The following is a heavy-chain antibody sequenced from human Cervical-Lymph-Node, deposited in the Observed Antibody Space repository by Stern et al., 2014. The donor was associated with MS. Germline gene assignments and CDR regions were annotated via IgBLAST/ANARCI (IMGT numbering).Heavy chain of an antibody. D-gene: IGHD3-3*01. J-gene: IGHJ4*02. V-gene: IGHV4-31*03. CDR2: ICNSGSN. CDR1: GGSISSGGYS. CDR3: ARVSYDFWSGYYPFDY. Sequence: QVQLQESGPGLVKPSQTLSLTCTVSGGSISSGGYSWSWIRQHPGKGLEWNGYICNSGSNYYNPSLKSRVTISVDTSKNQFSLKLSSVTAADTAVYYCARVSYDFWSGYYPFDYWGQGTLVTVSS.